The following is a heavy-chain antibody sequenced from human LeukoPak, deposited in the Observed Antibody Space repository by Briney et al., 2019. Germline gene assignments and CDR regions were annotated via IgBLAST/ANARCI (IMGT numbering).Heavy chain of an antibody. J-gene: IGHJ4*02. CDR3: ARGMNTVTTGGF. Sequence: ASVKVSCKASGYTFTGYYMHWVRQASGQGLEWMGWINPNSGGTNYAQKFQGRVTMTTDTSISTAYMELSRLTSDDTAVFYCARGMNTVTTGGFWGQGTLVTVSS. CDR2: INPNSGGT. D-gene: IGHD4-17*01. CDR1: GYTFTGYY. V-gene: IGHV1-2*02.